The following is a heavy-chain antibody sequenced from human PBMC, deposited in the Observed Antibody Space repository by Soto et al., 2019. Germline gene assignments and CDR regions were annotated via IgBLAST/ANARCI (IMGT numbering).Heavy chain of an antibody. Sequence: GGSLRLSCAASGFTFSSYGMHWVRQAPGKGLEWVAVIWYDGSNKYYADSVKGRFTISRDNSKNTLYLQMNSLRAEDTAVYYCARGVDDGELGTFDYWGQGTLVTVSS. CDR1: GFTFSSYG. CDR3: ARGVDDGELGTFDY. D-gene: IGHD1-26*01. CDR2: IWYDGSNK. J-gene: IGHJ4*02. V-gene: IGHV3-33*01.